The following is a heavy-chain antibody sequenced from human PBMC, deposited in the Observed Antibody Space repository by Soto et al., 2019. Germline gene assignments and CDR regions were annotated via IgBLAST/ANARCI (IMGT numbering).Heavy chain of an antibody. CDR1: GGNPSNSA. D-gene: IGHD6-19*01. CDR2: IIPVFGII. J-gene: IGHJ6*02. CDR3: AGGRIVVAGSSAYYSMDV. Sequence: QVHLLLQSGAEVKKPGSSVKVACKASGGNPSNSAISWVRQAPGQGLEWMGGIIPVFGIINHAQNFQGRVTITADESTSTAYMELSSLRSEDTAVYFCAGGRIVVAGSSAYYSMDVWGQGTTVTVSS. V-gene: IGHV1-69*01.